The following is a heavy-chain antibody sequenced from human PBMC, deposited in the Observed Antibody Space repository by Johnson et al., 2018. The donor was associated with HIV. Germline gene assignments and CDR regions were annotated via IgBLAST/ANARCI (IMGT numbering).Heavy chain of an antibody. CDR1: RFTVSSNE. Sequence: VQLVESGGGVVQPGRSLRLSCAASRFTVSSNEMSWVRQAPGKGLEWVSSISGGSTYYADSVKGRFTISRDNSKNTLYLQMNSLRAEDTAVYYCARTNWNDDAGGAIDIWGQGTTVTVSS. J-gene: IGHJ3*02. CDR3: ARTNWNDDAGGAIDI. CDR2: ISGGST. V-gene: IGHV3-38*03. D-gene: IGHD1-1*01.